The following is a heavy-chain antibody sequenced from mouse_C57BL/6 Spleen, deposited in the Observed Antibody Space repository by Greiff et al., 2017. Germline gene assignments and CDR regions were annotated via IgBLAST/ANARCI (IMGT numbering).Heavy chain of an antibody. Sequence: QVQLKESGAELVRPGTSVKMSCKASGYTFTNYWIGWAKQRPGHGLEWIGDIYPGGGYTNYNEKFKGKATLTADKSSSTAYMQFSSLTSEDSAIYYCARRSTMVTTEYYFDYWGQGTTLTVSS. D-gene: IGHD2-2*01. J-gene: IGHJ2*01. CDR2: IYPGGGYT. CDR1: GYTFTNYW. CDR3: ARRSTMVTTEYYFDY. V-gene: IGHV1-63*01.